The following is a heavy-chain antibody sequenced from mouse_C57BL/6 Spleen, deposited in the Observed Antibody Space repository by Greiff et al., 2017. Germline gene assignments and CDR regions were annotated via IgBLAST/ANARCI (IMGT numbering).Heavy chain of an antibody. CDR1: GYTFTSYW. V-gene: IGHV1-5*01. Sequence: EVMLVESGTVLARPGASVKMSCKTSGYTFTSYWMHWVKQRPGQGLEWIGAIYPGNSDTSYNQKFKGKAKLTAVTSASTAYMELSSLTNEDSAVYYCTRNDGYLAWFAYWGQGTLVTVSA. CDR3: TRNDGYLAWFAY. J-gene: IGHJ3*01. CDR2: IYPGNSDT. D-gene: IGHD2-3*01.